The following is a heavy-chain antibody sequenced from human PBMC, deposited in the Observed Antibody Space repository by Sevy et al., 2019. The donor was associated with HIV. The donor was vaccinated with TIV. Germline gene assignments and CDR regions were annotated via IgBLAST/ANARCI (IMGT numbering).Heavy chain of an antibody. Sequence: SGPTLVKPTQTLTLTCTFSGFSLSTSGVGVGWIRQPPGKALEWLELVYWVDDKRYSQSLKSRLTITKVSSKNQVVLTMTNMDPVDTATYYCAHRYSSSCFDYWGQGTLVTVSS. J-gene: IGHJ4*02. CDR1: GFSLSTSGVG. V-gene: IGHV2-5*02. D-gene: IGHD6-13*01. CDR2: VYWVDDK. CDR3: AHRYSSSCFDY.